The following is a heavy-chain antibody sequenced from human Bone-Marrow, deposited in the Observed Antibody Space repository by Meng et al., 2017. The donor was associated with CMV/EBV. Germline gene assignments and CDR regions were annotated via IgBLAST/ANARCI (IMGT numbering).Heavy chain of an antibody. D-gene: IGHD2-2*02. CDR3: ARTGDCSSSSCYTYFDL. J-gene: IGHJ4*02. CDR2: IYYSGGI. V-gene: IGHV4-28*02. CDR1: SIRSSYW. Sequence: SIRSSYWWGLIRQPPGKRLEWLGYIYYSGGISYNPSLKSRVTMSVDTSKNQVSLKLASVTAADTAVYYCARTGDCSSSSCYTYFDLWGQGTLVTVSS.